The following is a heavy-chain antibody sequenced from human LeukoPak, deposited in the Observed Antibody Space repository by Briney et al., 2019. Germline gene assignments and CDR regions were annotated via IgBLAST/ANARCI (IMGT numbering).Heavy chain of an antibody. Sequence: ASMKVSCKASGYTFTGYYMHWVRQAPGQGLEWMGWISAYNGNTNYAQKLQGRVTMTTDTSTSTAYMELRSLRSDDTAVYYCARDGVSSTSSFDYWGQGTLVTVSS. D-gene: IGHD2-2*01. V-gene: IGHV1-18*04. CDR3: ARDGVSSTSSFDY. CDR1: GYTFTGYY. J-gene: IGHJ4*02. CDR2: ISAYNGNT.